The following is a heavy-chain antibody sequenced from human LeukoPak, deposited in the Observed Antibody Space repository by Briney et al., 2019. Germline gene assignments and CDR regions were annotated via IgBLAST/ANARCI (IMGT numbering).Heavy chain of an antibody. CDR3: ASELGDYYYYGMDV. D-gene: IGHD4/OR15-4a*01. Sequence: GGSLRLSSAASGFTFSSYWMHWVRQAPGKGLVWVSRINSDGSSTSYADSVKGRFTISRDNAKNTLYLQMNSLRAEDTAVYYCASELGDYYYYGMDVWGQGTTVTVSS. V-gene: IGHV3-74*01. CDR2: INSDGSST. CDR1: GFTFSSYW. J-gene: IGHJ6*02.